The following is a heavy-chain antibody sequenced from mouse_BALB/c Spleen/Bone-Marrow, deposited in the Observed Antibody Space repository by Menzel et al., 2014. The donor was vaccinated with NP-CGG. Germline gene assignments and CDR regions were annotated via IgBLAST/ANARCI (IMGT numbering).Heavy chain of an antibody. Sequence: QVHVKQSGAELARPGASVKMSCKASGYTFTSYTMHWVKQRPGQGLEWSGYINPSSGYTNYNQKFKDKATLTADKSSSTAYMQLSSLTSEDSAVYYCARDWTIPFAYWGQGTLVTVSA. CDR2: INPSSGYT. CDR3: ARDWTIPFAY. D-gene: IGHD1-1*02. J-gene: IGHJ3*01. V-gene: IGHV1-4*01. CDR1: GYTFTSYT.